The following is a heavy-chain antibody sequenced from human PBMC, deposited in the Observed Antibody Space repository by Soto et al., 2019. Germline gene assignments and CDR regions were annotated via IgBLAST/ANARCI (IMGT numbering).Heavy chain of an antibody. J-gene: IGHJ4*02. CDR3: ARGVATISD. CDR1: GGSFSDYN. V-gene: IGHV4-34*01. CDR2: INITGGT. Sequence: SETLSLTCAVNGGSFSDYNWSWIRQPPGKRLEWIGEINITGGTNYNPSLKSRVTISIDTSKNEFSLKLSSVTAADTAVYYCARGVATISDWGQGTMVTVYS. D-gene: IGHD5-12*01.